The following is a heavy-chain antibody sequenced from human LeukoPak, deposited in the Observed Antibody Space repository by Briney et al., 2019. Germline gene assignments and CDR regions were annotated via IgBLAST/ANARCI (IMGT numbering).Heavy chain of an antibody. D-gene: IGHD5-18*01. J-gene: IGHJ4*02. V-gene: IGHV3-30-3*01. CDR1: GFTFSSYA. Sequence: GGSLRLSCAASGFTFSSYAMHWVRQAPGKGLEGVAVISYDGSNKYYADSVKGRFTISRDNSKNTLYLQMNSLRAEATAVYYCAKDKRIQLWLLNFWGQGTLVTVSS. CDR2: ISYDGSNK. CDR3: AKDKRIQLWLLNF.